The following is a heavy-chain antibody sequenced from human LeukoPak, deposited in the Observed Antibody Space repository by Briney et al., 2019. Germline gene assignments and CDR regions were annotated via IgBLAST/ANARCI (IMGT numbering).Heavy chain of an antibody. J-gene: IGHJ4*02. D-gene: IGHD4-17*01. V-gene: IGHV1-2*06. CDR2: ISPKSGGT. CDR3: ASGTYGDYSFDF. CDR1: GYTFTGYY. Sequence: ASVKVSCKASGYTFTGYYIHWVRQAPGQGLEWMGRISPKSGGTDYSQKFQGGVTLTSDSSITTAYMELNRLTSDATAVYYCASGTYGDYSFDFWGQGTLVTVSS.